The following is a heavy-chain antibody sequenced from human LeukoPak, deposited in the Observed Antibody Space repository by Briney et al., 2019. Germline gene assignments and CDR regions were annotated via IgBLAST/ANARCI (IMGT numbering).Heavy chain of an antibody. J-gene: IGHJ4*02. CDR1: GFTFSSYA. V-gene: IGHV3-23*01. Sequence: PGGSLRLSCAASGFTFSSYAMTWVRQAPGKGLEWVSAISGSGGNTYYADSVKGRFTISRGNSKNTLYLHMNSLRAEDTAVYYCAKDKVGWYDSSGYSLFDYWGQGTLVTVSS. CDR3: AKDKVGWYDSSGYSLFDY. D-gene: IGHD3-22*01. CDR2: ISGSGGNT.